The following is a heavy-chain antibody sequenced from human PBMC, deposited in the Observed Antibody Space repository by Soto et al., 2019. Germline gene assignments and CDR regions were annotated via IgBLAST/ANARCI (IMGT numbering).Heavy chain of an antibody. J-gene: IGHJ4*02. D-gene: IGHD3-16*02. CDR3: AKVGTSFGGVIDKPDY. CDR1: GFTFSSYG. Sequence: GGSLRLSCAASGFTFSSYGMHWVRQAPGKGLEWVAVISYDGSNKYYADSVKGRFTISRDNSKNTLYLQMNSLRAEDTAVYYCAKVGTSFGGVIDKPDYWGQGTLVTVSS. V-gene: IGHV3-30*18. CDR2: ISYDGSNK.